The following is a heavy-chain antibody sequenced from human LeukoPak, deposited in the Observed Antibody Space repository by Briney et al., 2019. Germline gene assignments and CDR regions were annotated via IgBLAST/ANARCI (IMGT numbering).Heavy chain of an antibody. Sequence: PGGSLRLSCAASGFTFSSYAMSWVRPAPGKGLEWVSAISGSGGSTYYADSVKGRFTISRDNSKNTLYLQINSLRAEDTAVYYCAKSVTYYYDSSGYYAPAYFDYWGQGTLVTVSS. CDR2: ISGSGGST. CDR3: AKSVTYYYDSSGYYAPAYFDY. CDR1: GFTFSSYA. J-gene: IGHJ4*02. V-gene: IGHV3-23*01. D-gene: IGHD3-22*01.